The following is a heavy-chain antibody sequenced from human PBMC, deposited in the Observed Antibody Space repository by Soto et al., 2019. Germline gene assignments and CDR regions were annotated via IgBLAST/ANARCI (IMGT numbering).Heavy chain of an antibody. J-gene: IGHJ6*02. CDR3: ARLRVYYYGMDV. Sequence: SETLSLTCAVYGGSFSGYYWSWIRQPPGKGLEWIGEINHSGSTNYNPSLKSRVTISVDTSKNQFSLKLSSVTAADTAVYYCARLRVYYYGMDVWGQGTTVT. CDR2: INHSGST. V-gene: IGHV4-34*01. CDR1: GGSFSGYY.